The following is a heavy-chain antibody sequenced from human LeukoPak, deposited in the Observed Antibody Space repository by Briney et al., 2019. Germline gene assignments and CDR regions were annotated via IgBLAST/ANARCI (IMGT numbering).Heavy chain of an antibody. CDR1: GFTFSAFA. V-gene: IGHV3-64*01. Sequence: PGGSLRLSCAASGFTFSAFAIHWVRQAPGKGLEYVSGVSGIGGVTYHANSVKGRFTISRDNSKNTLYLQMGSLRAEDMAVYYCARDGGYCSGGSCGPDAFDIWGQGTMVTVSS. CDR3: ARDGGYCSGGSCGPDAFDI. CDR2: VSGIGGVT. J-gene: IGHJ3*02. D-gene: IGHD2-15*01.